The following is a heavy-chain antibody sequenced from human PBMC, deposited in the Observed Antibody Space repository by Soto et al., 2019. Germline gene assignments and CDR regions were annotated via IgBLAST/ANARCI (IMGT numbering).Heavy chain of an antibody. Sequence: TGGSLRLSCAASGFTFSDYYMSWIRQAPGKGLEWVSYISSSSSYTNYADSVKGRFTISRDNAKNSLYLQMNSLRAEDTAVYYCARDSGAGKDYYYYGMDVWGQGTTVTVSS. CDR3: ARDSGAGKDYYYYGMDV. V-gene: IGHV3-11*06. CDR1: GFTFSDYY. D-gene: IGHD6-19*01. J-gene: IGHJ6*02. CDR2: ISSSSSYT.